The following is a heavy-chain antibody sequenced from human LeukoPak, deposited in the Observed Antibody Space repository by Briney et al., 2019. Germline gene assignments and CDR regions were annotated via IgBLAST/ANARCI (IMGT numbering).Heavy chain of an antibody. Sequence: PGGSLRLSCAASGFTFSSYAMHWVRQAPGKGLEYVSAISSNGGSTYYANSVKGRFTISRDNSKNTLYLQMGSLRAEDMAVYYCARDPPMVRGVSYYYYYMGVWGKGTTVTVSS. CDR2: ISSNGGST. CDR1: GFTFSSYA. CDR3: ARDPPMVRGVSYYYYYMGV. J-gene: IGHJ6*03. D-gene: IGHD3-10*01. V-gene: IGHV3-64*01.